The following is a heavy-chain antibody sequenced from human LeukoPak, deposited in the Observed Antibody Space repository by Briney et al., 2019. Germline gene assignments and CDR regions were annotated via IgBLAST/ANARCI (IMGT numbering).Heavy chain of an antibody. V-gene: IGHV3-48*04. D-gene: IGHD6-13*01. CDR3: AKSPFRGGSSWTEFDY. CDR2: IRTNGTNT. CDR1: GFTFSSFS. J-gene: IGHJ4*02. Sequence: SGGSLRLSCAASGFTFSSFSMNWVRQAPGKGLEWVSYIRTNGTNTDYTGSVKGRFTISRDNAKNSLYLQMNSLRAEDTAVYYCAKSPFRGGSSWTEFDYWGQGTLVTVSS.